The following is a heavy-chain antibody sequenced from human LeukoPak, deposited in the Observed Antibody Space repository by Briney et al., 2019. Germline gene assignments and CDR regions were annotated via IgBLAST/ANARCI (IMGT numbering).Heavy chain of an antibody. CDR1: GGSFSGYY. V-gene: IGHV4-34*01. D-gene: IGHD5-12*01. Sequence: NPSETPSLTCAVYGGSFSGYYWSWIRQPPGKGLEWIGEINHSGSTNYNPSLKSRVTISVDTSKNQFSLKLSSVTAADTAVYYCARRWYSGYGKLFDYWGQGTLVTVSS. CDR2: INHSGST. J-gene: IGHJ4*02. CDR3: ARRWYSGYGKLFDY.